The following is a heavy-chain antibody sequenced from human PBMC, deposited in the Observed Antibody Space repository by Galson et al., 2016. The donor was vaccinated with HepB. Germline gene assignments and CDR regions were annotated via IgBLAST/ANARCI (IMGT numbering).Heavy chain of an antibody. Sequence: SLRLSCAASGFSFDDYGMHWVRRRPGKGLEWVSGVTWDSGSEGYADSVKGRFTISRDNAKNSLYLQVNSLRPDDTAVYYCAKNTGAYFHGSGTYLDSWGQGPPGTVSP. V-gene: IGHV3-9*01. CDR3: AKNTGAYFHGSGTYLDS. CDR1: GFSFDDYG. CDR2: VTWDSGSE. D-gene: IGHD3-10*01. J-gene: IGHJ4*02.